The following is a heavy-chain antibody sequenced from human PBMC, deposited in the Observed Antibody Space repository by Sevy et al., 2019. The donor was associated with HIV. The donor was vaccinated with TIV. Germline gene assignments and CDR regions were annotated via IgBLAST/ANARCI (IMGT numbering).Heavy chain of an antibody. D-gene: IGHD1-1*01. V-gene: IGHV3-73*01. CDR1: GFTFSGSA. J-gene: IGHJ6*02. Sequence: GGSLRLPCAASGFTFSGSAMHWVRQASGKGLEWVGRIRSKANSYATAYAASVRGRFTISRDDSKNTAYLQMNSLNTEATSVYYCARHEQLDYHYYYGMDVWGQGTPVTVSS. CDR2: IRSKANSYAT. CDR3: ARHEQLDYHYYYGMDV.